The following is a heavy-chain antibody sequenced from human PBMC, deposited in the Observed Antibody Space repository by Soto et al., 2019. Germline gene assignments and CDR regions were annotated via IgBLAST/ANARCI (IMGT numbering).Heavy chain of an antibody. Sequence: QVQLVESGGGVVQPGSSLRLSCAASGVNIMNYAMRWVRHAPSKGQDLVAVISADGNRREYAGSARGRLTISRDSSRNTLYLQMNSLRADDTAVYYCAKDWGLDWLLQDRLAYWGQGTLVTVSS. CDR3: AKDWGLDWLLQDRLAY. V-gene: IGHV3-30*18. D-gene: IGHD3-9*01. J-gene: IGHJ4*02. CDR1: GVNIMNYA. CDR2: ISADGNRR.